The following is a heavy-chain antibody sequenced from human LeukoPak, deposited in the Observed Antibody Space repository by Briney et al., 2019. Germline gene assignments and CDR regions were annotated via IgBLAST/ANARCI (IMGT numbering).Heavy chain of an antibody. D-gene: IGHD3-9*01. CDR3: ANLYVLRYFDWLSHFDY. CDR1: GFTLSTYA. CDR2: TSSSDAGT. V-gene: IGHV3-23*01. J-gene: IGHJ4*02. Sequence: PGGSLRLSCAASGFTLSTYAMSWVRQTPGKGLEWVAATSSSDAGTYHADSVRGRFTISRDNSKNTLYLQMNSLRAEDTAVYYCANLYVLRYFDWLSHFDYWGQGTLVTVSS.